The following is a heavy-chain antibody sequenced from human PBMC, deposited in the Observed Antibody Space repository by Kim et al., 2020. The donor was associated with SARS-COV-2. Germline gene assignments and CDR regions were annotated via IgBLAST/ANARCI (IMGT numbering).Heavy chain of an antibody. CDR3: ARAPSAWRFDP. Sequence: SETLSLTCSVSGGSISSHYWSWIRRPPGEGLELLGYIYFTGSTNYNPSLKSRVTISVDTSKNQFFLKVTSVTAADTAVYYCARAPSAWRFDPWGQGTLV. CDR2: IYFTGST. D-gene: IGHD6-19*01. CDR1: GGSISSHY. V-gene: IGHV4-59*11. J-gene: IGHJ5*02.